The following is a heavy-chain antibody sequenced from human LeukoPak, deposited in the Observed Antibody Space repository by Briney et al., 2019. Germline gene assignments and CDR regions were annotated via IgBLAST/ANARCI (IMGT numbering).Heavy chain of an antibody. CDR3: VREPEWGSTWSYFQH. Sequence: SQTLSLTCAISGDSVSSNSAAWNWIRQSPSRGLEWLGRTYYRSKWFNNYAESVKSRLTINADTSKNQFSLQLNSVTPEDTAVYYCVREPEWGSTWSYFQHWGQGTLVTVSS. J-gene: IGHJ1*01. V-gene: IGHV6-1*01. CDR1: GDSVSSNSAA. D-gene: IGHD6-13*01. CDR2: TYYRSKWFN.